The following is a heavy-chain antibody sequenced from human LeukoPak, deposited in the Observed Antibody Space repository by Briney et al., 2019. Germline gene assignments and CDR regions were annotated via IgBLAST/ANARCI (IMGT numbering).Heavy chain of an antibody. CDR1: GYTFTSYG. V-gene: IGHV1-18*01. Sequence: GASVNDSCKASGYTFTSYGISWVGQARGQGGEGMGWISAYNGNTNYAQKLQGRVTMTTDTSTSTAYMELRSLRSDDTAVYYCARGKWLLSKNWFDPWGQGTLVTVSS. CDR3: ARGKWLLSKNWFDP. J-gene: IGHJ5*02. D-gene: IGHD3-3*01. CDR2: ISAYNGNT.